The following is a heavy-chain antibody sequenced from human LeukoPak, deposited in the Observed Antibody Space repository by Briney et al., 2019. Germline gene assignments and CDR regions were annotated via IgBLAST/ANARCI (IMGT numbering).Heavy chain of an antibody. CDR2: ISYDGSNK. CDR3: ARDWKLDY. Sequence: GRSLRLSCAASGFTFSSYAMHWVRQAPGKGLEWVAVISYDGSNKYYADSVKGRLTISRDNSKNTLYLQMNSLRAEDTAVYYCARDWKLDYWGQGTLVTVSS. CDR1: GFTFSSYA. J-gene: IGHJ4*02. V-gene: IGHV3-30*04. D-gene: IGHD1-1*01.